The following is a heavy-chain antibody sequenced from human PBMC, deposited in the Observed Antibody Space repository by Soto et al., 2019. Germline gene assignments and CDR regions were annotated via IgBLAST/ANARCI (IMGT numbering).Heavy chain of an antibody. CDR2: IYSGGDT. CDR3: ARVIMRPFSKFDY. D-gene: IGHD3-3*02. V-gene: IGHV3-66*01. CDR1: GVTVSGNY. Sequence: GGSLRLSCAASGVTVSGNYISWVHQAPGKGLEWVSVIYSGGDTYYADSVKGRFSISRDNSKNTVFLQMNSLRAEDTAVYYCARVIMRPFSKFDYWGQGTLGHRLL. J-gene: IGHJ4*02.